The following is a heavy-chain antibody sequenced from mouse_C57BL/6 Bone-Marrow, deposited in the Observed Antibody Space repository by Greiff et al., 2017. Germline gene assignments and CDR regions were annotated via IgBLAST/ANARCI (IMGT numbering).Heavy chain of an antibody. CDR2: ISSGSSTI. D-gene: IGHD2-4*01. Sequence: EVKLEESGGGLVKPGGSLKLSCAASGFTFSDYGMPWVRQAPEKGLEWVAYISSGSSTIYYADTVKGRFTISRDNAKNTLFLQMTSLRSEDTAMXYCARRRGLRRAMDYWGQGTSVTVSS. J-gene: IGHJ4*01. CDR1: GFTFSDYG. CDR3: ARRRGLRRAMDY. V-gene: IGHV5-17*01.